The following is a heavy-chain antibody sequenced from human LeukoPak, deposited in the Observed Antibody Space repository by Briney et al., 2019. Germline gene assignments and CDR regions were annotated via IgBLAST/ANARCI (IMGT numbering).Heavy chain of an antibody. CDR2: ISYDGSNK. CDR1: GFTFSSYG. Sequence: GGSLRLSCAASGFTFSSYGMHWVRQAPGKGLEWVAVISYDGSNKYYADSVKGRFTISRDNSKNTLYLQMNSLRAEDTAVYYCAKDRPTYYYDSSGYLLDYWGQGTLVTVSS. CDR3: AKDRPTYYYDSSGYLLDY. V-gene: IGHV3-30*18. J-gene: IGHJ4*02. D-gene: IGHD3-22*01.